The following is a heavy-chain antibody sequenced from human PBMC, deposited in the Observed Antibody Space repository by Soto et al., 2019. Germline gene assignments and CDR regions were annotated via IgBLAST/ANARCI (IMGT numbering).Heavy chain of an antibody. J-gene: IGHJ4*02. CDR3: AKGSYYYGSGSRSFDY. D-gene: IGHD3-10*01. CDR2: ISYDGSNK. CDR1: RFTLSRYS. V-gene: IGHV3-30*18. Sequence: SRFTLSRYSMDWGSQAPGRGLGWVAVISYDGSNKYYEDSVKGRFTISRDNSKNTLYLQMNSLRAEDTAVYYCAKGSYYYGSGSRSFDYWGQGTLFTVST.